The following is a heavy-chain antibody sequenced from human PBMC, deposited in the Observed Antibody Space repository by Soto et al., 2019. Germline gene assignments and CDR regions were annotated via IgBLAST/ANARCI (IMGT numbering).Heavy chain of an antibody. D-gene: IGHD5-18*01. CDR2: INPSGGST. J-gene: IGHJ4*02. Sequence: ASVKVSCKASGYTFTSYYMHWVRQAPGQGLEWMGIINPSGGSTSYAQKFQGRVTMTRDTSTSTVYMELSSLRSEDTAVYYCARGGETQPGGGIQLCFHWGQGTLVTVSS. V-gene: IGHV1-46*01. CDR1: GYTFTSYY. CDR3: ARGGETQPGGGIQLCFH.